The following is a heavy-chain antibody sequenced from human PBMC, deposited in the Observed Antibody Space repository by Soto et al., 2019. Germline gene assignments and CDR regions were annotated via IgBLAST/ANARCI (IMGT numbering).Heavy chain of an antibody. CDR2: ISYDGSNK. D-gene: IGHD6-19*01. V-gene: IGHV3-30-3*01. Sequence: GGSLRLSCAASGFTFSSYAMHWVRQAPGKGLEWVAVISYDGSNKYYADSVKGRFTISRDNSKNTLYLQMNSLRAEDTAVYYCARDYLRLVPPGDYYYYYYGMDVWGQGTTVTVSS. J-gene: IGHJ6*02. CDR1: GFTFSSYA. CDR3: ARDYLRLVPPGDYYYYYYGMDV.